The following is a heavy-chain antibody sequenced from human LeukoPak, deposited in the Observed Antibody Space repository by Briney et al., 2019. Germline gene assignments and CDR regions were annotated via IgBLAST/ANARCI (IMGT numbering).Heavy chain of an antibody. D-gene: IGHD4-17*01. V-gene: IGHV1-46*01. CDR3: ARDSLYGVVDY. Sequence: ASVTVSCKTSGYTFTSYDIHWVRQAPGQGLEWMGIINPSGGSTSYAQKFQGRVTMTRDTSTSTVYMYLSSLRSEDTAVYYCARDSLYGVVDYWGQGTLVTVSS. CDR2: INPSGGST. CDR1: GYTFTSYD. J-gene: IGHJ4*02.